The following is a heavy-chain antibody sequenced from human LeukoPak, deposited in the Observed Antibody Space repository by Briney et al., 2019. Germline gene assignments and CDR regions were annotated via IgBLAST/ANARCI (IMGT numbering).Heavy chain of an antibody. V-gene: IGHV4-34*01. CDR1: GGSFSGYY. D-gene: IGHD1-26*01. J-gene: IGHJ4*02. CDR2: INHSGST. CDR3: ARGLKWDYVETRLWNY. Sequence: SETLSLTCAVYGGSFSGYYWSWIRQPPGKGLEWIGEINHSGSTNYNPSLKSRVTISVDTSKNQFSLELSSATAADTSVYYCARGLKWDYVETRLWNYWGQGTLVTVSS.